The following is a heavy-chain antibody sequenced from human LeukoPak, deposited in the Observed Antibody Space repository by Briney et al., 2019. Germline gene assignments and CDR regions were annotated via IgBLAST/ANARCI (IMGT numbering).Heavy chain of an antibody. D-gene: IGHD1-26*01. CDR2: IRYDGSNK. J-gene: IGHJ4*02. Sequence: PGGSLRLSCAASGFTFSSYGMHWVRQAPGKGLEWVAFIRYDGSNKYYADSVKGRFTISRDNSKNTLYLQMNSLRAKDTAVYYCAKEVSGSYYGDYWGQGTLVTVSS. CDR3: AKEVSGSYYGDY. V-gene: IGHV3-30*02. CDR1: GFTFSSYG.